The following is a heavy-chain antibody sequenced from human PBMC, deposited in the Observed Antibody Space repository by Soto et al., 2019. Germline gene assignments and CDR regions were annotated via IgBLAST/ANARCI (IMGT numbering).Heavy chain of an antibody. D-gene: IGHD3-10*01. Sequence: GGSLRLSCAASGFTFSSYAMSWVRQAPGKGLEWVSAISGSGGSTYYADSVKGRFTISRDNSKNTLYLQMNSLRAEDTAVYYCAKSEGIRITIVRGVQYWGQGTLVTVSS. CDR3: AKSEGIRITIVRGVQY. CDR1: GFTFSSYA. CDR2: ISGSGGST. J-gene: IGHJ4*02. V-gene: IGHV3-23*01.